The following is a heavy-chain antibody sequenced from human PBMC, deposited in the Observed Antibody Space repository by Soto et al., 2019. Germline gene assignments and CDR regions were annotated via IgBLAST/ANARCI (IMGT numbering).Heavy chain of an antibody. J-gene: IGHJ4*02. D-gene: IGHD3-22*01. CDR2: ISYDGSNK. CDR3: AKDSHYDSSGYYFPDY. Sequence: GGSLRLSCAASGFTFSSYGMHWVRQAPGKGLEWVAVISYDGSNKYYADSVKGRFTISRDNSKNTLYLQMNSLRAGDTAVYYCAKDSHYDSSGYYFPDYWGQGTLVTVSS. V-gene: IGHV3-30*18. CDR1: GFTFSSYG.